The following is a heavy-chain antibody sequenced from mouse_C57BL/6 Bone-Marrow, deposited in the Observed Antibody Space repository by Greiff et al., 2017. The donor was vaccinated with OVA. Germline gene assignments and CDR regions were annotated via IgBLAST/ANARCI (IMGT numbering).Heavy chain of an antibody. CDR3: ARAPYDYDGTYYFDY. J-gene: IGHJ2*01. CDR1: GYTFTSYW. CDR2: IDPSDSYT. Sequence: QVQLQQPGAELVKPGASVKLSCKASGYTFTSYWMQWVKQRPGQGLEWIGEIDPSDSYTNYNQKFKGKPTLTVDTSSSTAYMQLSSLTSEDSAVYYCARAPYDYDGTYYFDYWGQGTTLTVSS. V-gene: IGHV1-50*01. D-gene: IGHD2-4*01.